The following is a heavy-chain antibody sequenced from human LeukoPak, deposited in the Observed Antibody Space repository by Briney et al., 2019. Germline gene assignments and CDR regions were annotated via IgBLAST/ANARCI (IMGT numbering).Heavy chain of an antibody. CDR2: IIPMFDIA. Sequence: SVKVSCKASGGTFSSYAMSWVRQAPGQGLEWMGRIIPMFDIANYAQKFQGRVTINADKSTSTAYMELSSLRSEDTAVYFCARDRFDCSGGSCFHVMDVWGQGTTVTVSS. D-gene: IGHD2-15*01. V-gene: IGHV1-69*04. J-gene: IGHJ6*02. CDR3: ARDRFDCSGGSCFHVMDV. CDR1: GGTFSSYA.